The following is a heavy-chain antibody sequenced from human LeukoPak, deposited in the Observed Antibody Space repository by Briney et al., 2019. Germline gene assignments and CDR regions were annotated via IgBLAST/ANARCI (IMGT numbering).Heavy chain of an antibody. J-gene: IGHJ6*02. V-gene: IGHV4-59*12. D-gene: IGHD2-21*02. Sequence: SSETLSLTCTVSGVSISNYYWSWIRQPPGKGLEWIGYVSYSGSTNYNPSLKSRVTISVDTSKNQFSLKLSSVTAADTAVYYCARGHRLLPYYYYYGMDVWGQGTTVTVSS. CDR3: ARGHRLLPYYYYYGMDV. CDR2: VSYSGST. CDR1: GVSISNYY.